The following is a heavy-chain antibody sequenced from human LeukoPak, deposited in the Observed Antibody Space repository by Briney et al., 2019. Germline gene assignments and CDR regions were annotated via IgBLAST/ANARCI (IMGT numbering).Heavy chain of an antibody. Sequence: GGSLRLSCAASGFTFSRYWMHWARQAPGKGLVWVSCIRSDGSTTGIADSAKGRFTISRDNAKNTVYLQMNSLRAEDTAVYYCVRDNRSYNFDYWGQGTLVTVSS. D-gene: IGHD1-26*01. CDR2: IRSDGSTT. V-gene: IGHV3-74*01. J-gene: IGHJ4*02. CDR1: GFTFSRYW. CDR3: VRDNRSYNFDY.